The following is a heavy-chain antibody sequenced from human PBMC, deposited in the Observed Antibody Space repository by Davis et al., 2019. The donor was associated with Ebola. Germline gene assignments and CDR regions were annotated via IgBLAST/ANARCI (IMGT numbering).Heavy chain of an antibody. V-gene: IGHV4-34*01. J-gene: IGHJ4*02. CDR1: GGSFSGYY. Sequence: SETLSLTCAVYGGSFSGYYWSWIRQPPGKGLEWIGEIYHSGSTNYNPSLKSRVTISVDRSKNQFSLKLSSVTAADTAVYYCARDIAPDYWGQGTLVTVSS. D-gene: IGHD5-12*01. CDR2: IYHSGST. CDR3: ARDIAPDY.